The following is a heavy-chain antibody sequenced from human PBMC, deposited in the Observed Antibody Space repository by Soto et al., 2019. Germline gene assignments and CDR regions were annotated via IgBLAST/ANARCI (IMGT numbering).Heavy chain of an antibody. J-gene: IGHJ3*02. CDR1: GYTFTSYG. Sequence: ASVKVSCKASGYTFTSYGISWVRQAPGQGLEWMGWISAYNGNTNYAQKPQGRVTMTTDTSTSTAYMELRSLRSDDTAVYYCARDRWELDAFDIWGQGTMVTVSS. D-gene: IGHD1-26*01. CDR3: ARDRWELDAFDI. V-gene: IGHV1-18*01. CDR2: ISAYNGNT.